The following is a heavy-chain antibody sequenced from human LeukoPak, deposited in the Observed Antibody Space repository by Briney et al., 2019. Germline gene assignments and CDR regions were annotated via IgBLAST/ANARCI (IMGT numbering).Heavy chain of an antibody. J-gene: IGHJ4*02. D-gene: IGHD5-12*01. CDR3: ARGPSGYHNT. V-gene: IGHV3-66*01. CDR1: EFSVGSNY. CDR2: IYSGGST. Sequence: GGSLRLSCAASEFSVGSNYMTWVRQAPGKGLEWVSLIYSGGSTYYADSVKGRFTISRDNSKNTLYLQMNSLRAEDTAVYHCARGPSGYHNTGGQGTLVTVSS.